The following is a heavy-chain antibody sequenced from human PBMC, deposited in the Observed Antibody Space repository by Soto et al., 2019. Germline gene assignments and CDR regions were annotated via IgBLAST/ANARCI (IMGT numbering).Heavy chain of an antibody. CDR3: ASNGNYSSIWFFDY. Sequence: GGSLRLSCAASGFTFSSYGMHWVRQAPGKGLEWVAVISYDGSKKYYADSVKGRFTISRDNSKNTLYLQMNSLRAEDTAVYYCASNGNYSSIWFFDYWGQGTLVTVSS. CDR1: GFTFSSYG. CDR2: ISYDGSKK. V-gene: IGHV3-30*03. D-gene: IGHD6-13*01. J-gene: IGHJ4*02.